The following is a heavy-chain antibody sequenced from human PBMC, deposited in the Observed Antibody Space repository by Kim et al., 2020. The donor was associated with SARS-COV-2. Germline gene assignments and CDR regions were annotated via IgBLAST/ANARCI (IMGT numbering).Heavy chain of an antibody. CDR1: GFTFSSSS. V-gene: IGHV3-21*04. Sequence: GGSLRLSCAASGFTFSSSSMNWVRQAPGKGLEWISSISSSSSYIYYAASVKDRFTISRDNARASLYLQMNSLRAEDTAVYYCARVLTSGWSYFDYWGQGTLVTVSS. J-gene: IGHJ4*02. D-gene: IGHD6-19*01. CDR2: ISSSSSYI. CDR3: ARVLTSGWSYFDY.